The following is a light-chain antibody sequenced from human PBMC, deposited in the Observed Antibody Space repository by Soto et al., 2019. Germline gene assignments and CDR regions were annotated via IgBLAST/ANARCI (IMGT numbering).Light chain of an antibody. V-gene: IGKV3-11*01. CDR1: QSVSSN. CDR3: QQRFDWPKIT. Sequence: EILMTQSPATLSVPPGERSTLSCRASQSVSSNLAWYQQKPGQAPRLLVSAAYNRATGIPDRFSGSVSGTDFTLTISSLEPEDFGVFYCQQRFDWPKITFGQGTRLEI. CDR2: AAY. J-gene: IGKJ5*01.